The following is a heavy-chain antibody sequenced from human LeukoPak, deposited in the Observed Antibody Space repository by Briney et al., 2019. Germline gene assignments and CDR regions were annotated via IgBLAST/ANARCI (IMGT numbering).Heavy chain of an antibody. Sequence: GGSLRPSCAASGFTFSSYAMSWVRQAPGKGLEWVSAISGSGGSTYYADSVKGRFTISRDNSKNTLYLQMNSLRAEDTAVYYCAKSLYYDSSGFIDYWGQGTLVTVSS. D-gene: IGHD3-22*01. CDR1: GFTFSSYA. CDR2: ISGSGGST. V-gene: IGHV3-23*01. J-gene: IGHJ4*02. CDR3: AKSLYYDSSGFIDY.